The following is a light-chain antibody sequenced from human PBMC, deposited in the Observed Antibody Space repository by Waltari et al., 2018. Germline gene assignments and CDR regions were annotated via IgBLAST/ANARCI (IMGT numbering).Light chain of an antibody. CDR2: AAS. J-gene: IGKJ2*01. CDR3: QQLNSFPYT. Sequence: DIQLTQSPSFLSASVGDRVTITCRASQGISSYLAWYQPQPGEAPKLLISAASTLQSGVPSRFSGSGSGTEFTLTISSLQPEDFATYYCQQLNSFPYTFGQGTKLDIK. V-gene: IGKV1-9*01. CDR1: QGISSY.